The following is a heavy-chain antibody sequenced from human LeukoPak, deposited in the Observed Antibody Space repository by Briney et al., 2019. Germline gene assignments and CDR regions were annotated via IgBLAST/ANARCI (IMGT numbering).Heavy chain of an antibody. D-gene: IGHD3-3*01. CDR1: GGTFSIYA. CDR2: IIPIFGTA. CDR3: ARDLTVRFLEWDVSMDV. J-gene: IGHJ6*02. Sequence: ASVTVSCTASGGTFSIYAISWVRQAPGQGLEWMGGIIPIFGTANYAQKFQGRVTITADESTSTAYMELSSLRSEDTAVYYCARDLTVRFLEWDVSMDVWGQGTTVTVSS. V-gene: IGHV1-69*13.